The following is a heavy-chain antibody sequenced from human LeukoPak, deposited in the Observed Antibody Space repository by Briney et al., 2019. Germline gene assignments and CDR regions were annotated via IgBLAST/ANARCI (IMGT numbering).Heavy chain of an antibody. V-gene: IGHV3-15*07. Sequence: PGGSLRLSCAASGFIFSNAWMNWVRQAPGKGLEWVGRIKSKTDGGTTDYAETVKGRFIISRDDSKNTLYLQMNSLKTEDTALYYCTTVYLTGEGNDYWGQGTLVTVSS. J-gene: IGHJ4*02. D-gene: IGHD3-9*01. CDR3: TTVYLTGEGNDY. CDR1: GFIFSNAW. CDR2: IKSKTDGGTT.